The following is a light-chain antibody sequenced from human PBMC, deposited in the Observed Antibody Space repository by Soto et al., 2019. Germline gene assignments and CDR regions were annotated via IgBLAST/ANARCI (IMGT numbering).Light chain of an antibody. V-gene: IGKV1-9*01. Sequence: DIRLTQSPSFLSASLGDRVTITCRASQDIRNFLAWYQQHPGTAPKLLIYSASSPHSGVSSRFSAAGSGTEFTRTITRLQPEDSATYFCQYLNTFSPITFGGGTNVEI. CDR2: SAS. CDR3: QYLNTFSPIT. J-gene: IGKJ4*01. CDR1: QDIRNF.